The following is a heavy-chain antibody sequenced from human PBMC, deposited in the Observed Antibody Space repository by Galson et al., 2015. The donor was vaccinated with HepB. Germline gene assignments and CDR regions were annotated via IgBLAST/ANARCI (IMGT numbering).Heavy chain of an antibody. D-gene: IGHD2-2*01. V-gene: IGHV1-24*01. CDR1: GYTLTELS. CDR2: FDPEDGET. Sequence: SVKVSCKVSGYTLTELSMHWVRQAPGKGLEWMGGFDPEDGETIYAQKFQGRVTMTEDTSTDTAYMELSSLRSEDTAVYYCAVVPAAEDVNDAFDIWGQGTMVTVSS. J-gene: IGHJ3*02. CDR3: AVVPAAEDVNDAFDI.